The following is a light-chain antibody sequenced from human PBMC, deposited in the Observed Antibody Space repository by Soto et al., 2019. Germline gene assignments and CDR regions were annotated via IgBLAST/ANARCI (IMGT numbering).Light chain of an antibody. V-gene: IGKV3-15*01. CDR1: QSINSE. Sequence: EIVMTQSPATLSLSPGERAALSCRASQSINSELAWSQQKPGQPPSLLIYGASTRATGVPARFTGSESGSEFTLTISGLQSEDFAFYYCQQGHNWPLTFGQGTRLEI. J-gene: IGKJ2*01. CDR2: GAS. CDR3: QQGHNWPLT.